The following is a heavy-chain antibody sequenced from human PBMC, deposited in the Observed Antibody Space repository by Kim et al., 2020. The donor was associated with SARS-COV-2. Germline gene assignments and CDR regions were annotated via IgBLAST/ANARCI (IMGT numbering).Heavy chain of an antibody. CDR2: ISSSSSYI. CDR1: GFTFSSYS. D-gene: IGHD3-10*01. CDR3: ARSEGMANWFDP. V-gene: IGHV3-21*01. Sequence: GGSLRLSCAASGFTFSSYSMNWVRQAPGKGLEWVSSISSSSSYIYYADSVKGRFTISRDNAKNSLYLQMNSLRAEDTAVYYCARSEGMANWFDPWGQGTLVTVSS. J-gene: IGHJ5*02.